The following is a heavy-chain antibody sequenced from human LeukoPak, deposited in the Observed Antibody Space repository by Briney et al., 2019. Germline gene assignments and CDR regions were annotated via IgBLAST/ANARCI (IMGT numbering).Heavy chain of an antibody. CDR2: IYYSGST. V-gene: IGHV4-39*01. J-gene: IGHJ3*02. CDR3: ARPDQRGYTYGYSAFDI. Sequence: SETLSLTCTVSDGSISSSNYYWGWIRQPPGKGLEWIGSIYYSGSTYYNPSLKSRVTISADTSKNQFSLKLSSVTAADTAVYYCARPDQRGYTYGYSAFDIWGQGTMVTVSS. D-gene: IGHD5-18*01. CDR1: DGSISSSNYY.